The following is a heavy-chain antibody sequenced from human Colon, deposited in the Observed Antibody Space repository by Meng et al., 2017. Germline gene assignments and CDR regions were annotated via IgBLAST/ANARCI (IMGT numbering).Heavy chain of an antibody. J-gene: IGHJ6*02. CDR3: ARDRTPPSYYYDSSGYHAISYYYYGMDV. V-gene: IGHV3-7*01. Sequence: GGSLRPSCAASGFTFSSYWMSWVRQAPGKGLEWVANIKQDGSEKYYVDSVKGRFTISRDNAKNSLYLQMNSLRAEDTAVYYCARDRTPPSYYYDSSGYHAISYYYYGMDVWGQGTTVTVSS. CDR1: GFTFSSYW. CDR2: IKQDGSEK. D-gene: IGHD3-22*01.